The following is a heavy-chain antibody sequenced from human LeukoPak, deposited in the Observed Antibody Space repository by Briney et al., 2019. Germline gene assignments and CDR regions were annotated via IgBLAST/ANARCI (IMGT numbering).Heavy chain of an antibody. CDR2: ITPNSGNT. J-gene: IGHJ4*02. CDR3: ARGFRLWFGELLSIDY. Sequence: RASVKVSCTASGYTFTSYDINWVRQATGQGLEWMGWITPNSGNTGYAQKFQGRVTMTRSTSISTAYMELSSLRSEDTAVYYCARGFRLWFGELLSIDYWGQGTLVTVSS. D-gene: IGHD3-10*01. V-gene: IGHV1-8*01. CDR1: GYTFTSYD.